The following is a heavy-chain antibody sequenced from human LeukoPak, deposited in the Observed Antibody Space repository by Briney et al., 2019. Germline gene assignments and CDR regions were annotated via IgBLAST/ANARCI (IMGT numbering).Heavy chain of an antibody. V-gene: IGHV4-4*07. J-gene: IGHJ4*02. Sequence: SETLSLTCTVSGGSISNDYWSWIRQAAGKGPEWIGRIFNSESANYNPSLKSRVTMSVDTSKNQVSLKLRSVTAADTARYYCARGAGPFDYWGQGTLVTVSS. CDR2: IFNSESA. CDR1: GGSISNDY. CDR3: ARGAGPFDY. D-gene: IGHD6-19*01.